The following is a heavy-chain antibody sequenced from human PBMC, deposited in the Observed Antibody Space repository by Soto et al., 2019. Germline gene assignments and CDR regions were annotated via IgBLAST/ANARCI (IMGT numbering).Heavy chain of an antibody. CDR2: MNPNSGNT. CDR1: GYTFTSYD. CDR3: ARGDIVVVPAAKEDGYYYYYYYMDV. J-gene: IGHJ6*03. Sequence: QVQLVQSGAEVKKPGASVKVSCKASGYTFTSYDINWVRQATGQGLEWMGWMNPNSGNTGYAQTFQGRVTMTRNTSISTAYMELSSLRSEDTAVYYCARGDIVVVPAAKEDGYYYYYYYMDVWGKGTTVTVSS. V-gene: IGHV1-8*01. D-gene: IGHD2-2*01.